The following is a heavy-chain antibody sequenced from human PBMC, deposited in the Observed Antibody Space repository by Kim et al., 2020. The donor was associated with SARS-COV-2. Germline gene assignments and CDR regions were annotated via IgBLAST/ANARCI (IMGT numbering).Heavy chain of an antibody. CDR3: ARFSGYYYYYMDV. Sequence: SPSVQGQVTISADKSISTAYLQWSSLKASDTAMYYCARFSGYYYYYMDVWGKGTTVTVSS. V-gene: IGHV5-51*01. J-gene: IGHJ6*03.